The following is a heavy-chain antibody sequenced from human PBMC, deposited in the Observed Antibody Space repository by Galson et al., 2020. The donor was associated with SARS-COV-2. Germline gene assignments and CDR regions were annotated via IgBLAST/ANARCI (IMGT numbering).Heavy chain of an antibody. J-gene: IGHJ6*02. Sequence: GGSLRLSCAASGFTFSSYSMNWVRQAPGKGLEWVSSISSSSSYIYYADSVKGRFTISRDNAKNSLYLQMNSLRAEDTAVYYCARDPVVPAADELYYYYGMDVWGQGTTVTVSS. CDR1: GFTFSSYS. CDR2: ISSSSSYI. D-gene: IGHD2-2*01. CDR3: ARDPVVPAADELYYYYGMDV. V-gene: IGHV3-21*01.